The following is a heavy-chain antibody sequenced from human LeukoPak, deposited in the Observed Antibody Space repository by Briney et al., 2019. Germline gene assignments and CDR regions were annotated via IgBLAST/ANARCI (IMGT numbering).Heavy chain of an antibody. D-gene: IGHD1-26*01. Sequence: GGSLRLSCEASGFTSISYWMSWVRQAPGKGLEWVAFIRYDGSNKYYADSVKGRFTISRDNSKNTLYLQMNSLRAEDTAVYYCAKDLRIVGATNEYFQHWGQGTLVTVSS. CDR2: IRYDGSNK. V-gene: IGHV3-30*02. CDR3: AKDLRIVGATNEYFQH. J-gene: IGHJ1*01. CDR1: GFTSISYW.